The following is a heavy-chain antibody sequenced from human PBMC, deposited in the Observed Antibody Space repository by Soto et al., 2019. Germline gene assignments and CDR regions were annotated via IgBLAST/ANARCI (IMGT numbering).Heavy chain of an antibody. J-gene: IGHJ4*02. CDR1: GCSISSYY. D-gene: IGHD1-26*01. CDR2: IYTSGST. CDR3: ARSPQGRLFDY. V-gene: IGHV4-4*07. Sequence: PXETLSLTCTVSGCSISSYYWSWIRQPAGKGLDWIGRIYTSGSTNYNPSLKSRVTMSVDTSKNQFSLKLSSVTAADTAVYYCARSPQGRLFDYWGQGTLVTVSS.